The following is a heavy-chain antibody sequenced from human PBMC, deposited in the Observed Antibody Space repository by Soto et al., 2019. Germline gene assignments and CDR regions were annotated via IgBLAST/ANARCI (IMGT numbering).Heavy chain of an antibody. CDR1: GGYISSSSCY. D-gene: IGHD2-15*01. CDR2: IYYSGST. Sequence: TVSGGYISSSSCYWGWIRQPPGKGLEWIGSIYYSGSTYYNPSLKSRVTISVDTSKNQFSLKLSSVTAADTAVYYCARRSLGYCSGGSCFQGGYYYGMDVWGQGTTVTVSS. CDR3: ARRSLGYCSGGSCFQGGYYYGMDV. V-gene: IGHV4-39*01. J-gene: IGHJ6*02.